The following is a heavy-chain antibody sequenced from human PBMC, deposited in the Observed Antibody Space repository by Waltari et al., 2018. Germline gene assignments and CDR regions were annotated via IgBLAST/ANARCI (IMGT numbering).Heavy chain of an antibody. CDR1: GVSISSGTYY. J-gene: IGHJ4*02. Sequence: QVQLQESGPRLVKPSQTLSLPCTVSGVSISSGTYYWSWIRQSAGRGLEWIGRIYSSGTTKYNPSLKSRVSISIDRSKKQFFVRLTSATAADSAIYYCVRDWGGDDSGSVWGRGAPVTVSS. CDR3: VRDWGGDDSGSV. CDR2: IYSSGTT. V-gene: IGHV4-61*02. D-gene: IGHD3-10*01.